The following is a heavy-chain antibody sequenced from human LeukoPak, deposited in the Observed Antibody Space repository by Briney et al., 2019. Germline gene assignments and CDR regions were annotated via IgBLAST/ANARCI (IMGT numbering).Heavy chain of an antibody. J-gene: IGHJ4*02. V-gene: IGHV4-39*01. CDR2: IYYSGST. CDR3: ARQRSAAAGWALKGVLDY. Sequence: PSETLSLTCTVSGGSISSSSYYWGWIRQPPGKGLEWIGSIYYSGSTYYNPSLKSRVTISVDTSKNQFSLKLSSVTAADTAVYYCARQRSAAAGWALKGVLDYWGQGTLVTVSS. D-gene: IGHD6-13*01. CDR1: GGSISSSSYY.